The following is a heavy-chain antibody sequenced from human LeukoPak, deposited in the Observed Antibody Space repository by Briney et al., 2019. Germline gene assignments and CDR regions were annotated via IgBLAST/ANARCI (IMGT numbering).Heavy chain of an antibody. CDR1: GGSISSYY. D-gene: IGHD3-10*01. J-gene: IGHJ3*01. V-gene: IGHV4-59*01. CDR2: MYNSGST. CDR3: ARDKRGLLPGAT. Sequence: PSETLSLTCTVSGGSISSYYWHWIRQPPGKGLEWIGYMYNSGSTNYSPSLESRVTISGDTSKNQFSLKLSSVTAADTAAYYCARDKRGLLPGATWGQGTMVTVSS.